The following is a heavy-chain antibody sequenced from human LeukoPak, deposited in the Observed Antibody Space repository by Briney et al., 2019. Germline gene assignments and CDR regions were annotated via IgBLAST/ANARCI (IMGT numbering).Heavy chain of an antibody. J-gene: IGHJ6*03. CDR1: GFTLKTYS. Sequence: KPGGSLRLSCAASGFTLKTYSMNWVRQAPGKGLEWVSSISSSSSYIYYADSVKGRFTISRDNSKNTLYLQMNSLRAEDTAVYYCAKDILKVPGIAVAGTAYMDVWGKGTTVTISS. CDR3: AKDILKVPGIAVAGTAYMDV. V-gene: IGHV3-21*04. CDR2: ISSSSSYI. D-gene: IGHD6-19*01.